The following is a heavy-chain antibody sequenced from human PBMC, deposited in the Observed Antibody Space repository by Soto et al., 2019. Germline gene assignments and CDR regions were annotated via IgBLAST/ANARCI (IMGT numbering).Heavy chain of an antibody. V-gene: IGHV1-2*04. CDR2: INPNSGGT. CDR3: ARGYRGANVYYYGMDV. CDR1: GYTFTGYY. J-gene: IGHJ6*02. D-gene: IGHD2-2*02. Sequence: VASVKVSCKASGYTFTGYYMHWVRQAPGQGLEWMGWINPNSGGTNYAQKFQGWVTMTRDTSISTAYMELSRLRSDDTAVYYCARGYRGANVYYYGMDVWGQGTTVTVSS.